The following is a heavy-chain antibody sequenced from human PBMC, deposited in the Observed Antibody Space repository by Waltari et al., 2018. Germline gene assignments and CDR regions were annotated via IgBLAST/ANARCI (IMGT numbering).Heavy chain of an antibody. V-gene: IGHV3-74*01. Sequence: EVQVVESGGGLVQPGGSLRLSCAASGFTVSRNWMPWVRQAPGKGLGWVSRINENGRTINYAGSVRGRFTISRDNTKNMLYLQMSSLRAEDTAIYYCARDFGGRNDYWGQGTLVTVSS. J-gene: IGHJ4*02. CDR2: INENGRTI. D-gene: IGHD2-15*01. CDR3: ARDFGGRNDY. CDR1: GFTVSRNW.